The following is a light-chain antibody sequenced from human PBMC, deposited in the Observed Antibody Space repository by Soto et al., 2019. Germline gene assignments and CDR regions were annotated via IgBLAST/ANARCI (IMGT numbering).Light chain of an antibody. CDR3: MIWPSNASVV. V-gene: IGLV5-37*01. CDR2: YYSDSDK. CDR1: SDINVGSYN. Sequence: QPVLTQPPSSSASPGESARLTCTLPSDINVGSYNIHWYQQKPGSPPRYLLYYYSDSDKGQGSGVPSRFSGSKDASANTGILLISGLQSEDEADYYCMIWPSNASVVFGGGTKLTVL. J-gene: IGLJ2*01.